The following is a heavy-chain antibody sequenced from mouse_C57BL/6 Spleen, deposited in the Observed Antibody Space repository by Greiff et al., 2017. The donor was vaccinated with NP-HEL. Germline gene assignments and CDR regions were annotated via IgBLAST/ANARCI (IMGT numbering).Heavy chain of an antibody. D-gene: IGHD1-1*01. V-gene: IGHV5-17*01. Sequence: EVKLVESGGGLVKPGGSLKLSCAASGFTFSDYGMHWVRQAPEKGLEWVAYISSGSSTIYYADTVKGRFTLSRDNAKNTLFLQMTSLRSEDTAMYYCAREGGSSLYAMDYWGQGTSVTVSS. CDR1: GFTFSDYG. J-gene: IGHJ4*01. CDR2: ISSGSSTI. CDR3: AREGGSSLYAMDY.